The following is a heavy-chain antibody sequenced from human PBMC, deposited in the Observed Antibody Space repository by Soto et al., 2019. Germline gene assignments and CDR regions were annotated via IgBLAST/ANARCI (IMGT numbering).Heavy chain of an antibody. Sequence: SETLSLTCAVSGYSISSGYYWGWIRQPPGQGREWIGSIYHSGSTYYNPSLKSRVTISVDTSKNQFSLKLSSVTAADTAVYYCARDAYSSSWYVLGSDYWGQGTLVTVSS. CDR1: GYSISSGYY. CDR3: ARDAYSSSWYVLGSDY. D-gene: IGHD6-13*01. J-gene: IGHJ4*02. V-gene: IGHV4-38-2*02. CDR2: IYHSGST.